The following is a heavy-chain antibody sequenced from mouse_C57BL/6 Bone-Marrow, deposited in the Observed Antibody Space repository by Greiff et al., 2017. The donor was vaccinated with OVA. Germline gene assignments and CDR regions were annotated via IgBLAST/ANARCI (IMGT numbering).Heavy chain of an antibody. CDR3: ARKDYGSSYYAMDY. J-gene: IGHJ4*01. V-gene: IGHV5-17*01. CDR2: ISSGSSTI. CDR1: GFTFSDYG. D-gene: IGHD1-1*01. Sequence: EVKVVESGGGLVKPGGSLKLSCAASGFTFSDYGMHWVRQAPEKGLEWVAYISSGSSTIYYADTVKGRFTISRDNAKSTLFLQMTSLRSEDTAMYYCARKDYGSSYYAMDYWGQGTSVTVSS.